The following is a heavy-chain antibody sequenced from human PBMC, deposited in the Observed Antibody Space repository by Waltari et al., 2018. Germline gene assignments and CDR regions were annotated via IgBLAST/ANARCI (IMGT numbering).Heavy chain of an antibody. Sequence: EVQLVESGGGLVQPGGSLRLSCAASGFTFSSYEMRWVRQAPGKGLEWVSYISSGGGTIYYADSVKGRFTISRDNGKNLLFLQMNSLRAQDTAVYYCARVLDWYFDLWGRGTLVTVSS. V-gene: IGHV3-48*03. CDR2: ISSGGGTI. J-gene: IGHJ2*01. CDR3: ARVLDWYFDL. CDR1: GFTFSSYE.